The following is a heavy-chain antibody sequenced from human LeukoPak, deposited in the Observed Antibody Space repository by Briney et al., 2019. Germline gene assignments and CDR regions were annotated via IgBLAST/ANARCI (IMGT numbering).Heavy chain of an antibody. CDR3: ARDYPIAAAGTGRVY. J-gene: IGHJ4*02. CDR2: IKQDGSEK. D-gene: IGHD6-13*01. V-gene: IGHV3-7*03. Sequence: GGSLRLSCAASGFTFSSYWMSWVRQAPGKGLEWVANIKQDGSEKYYVDSVKGRFTISKDNAKNSLYLQMNSLRAEDTAVYYCARDYPIAAAGTGRVYWGQGTLVTVSS. CDR1: GFTFSSYW.